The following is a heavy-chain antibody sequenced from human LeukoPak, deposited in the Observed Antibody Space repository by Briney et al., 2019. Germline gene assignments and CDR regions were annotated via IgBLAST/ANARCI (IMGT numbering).Heavy chain of an antibody. V-gene: IGHV4-59*01. CDR3: ARAKYSSGWYDY. CDR2: IYYSGST. J-gene: IGHJ4*02. D-gene: IGHD6-19*01. CDR1: GGSISSYY. Sequence: SETLSLTCTVSGGSISSYYWSWIRQPPGKGLEWIGYIYYSGSTNYNPSLKSRVTISVDTSKNQFSLKLSSVTAADTAVYYRARAKYSSGWYDYWGQGTLVTVSS.